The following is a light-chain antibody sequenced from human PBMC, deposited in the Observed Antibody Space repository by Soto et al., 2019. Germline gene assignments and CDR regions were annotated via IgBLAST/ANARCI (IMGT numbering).Light chain of an antibody. CDR3: QQYGAPPIT. V-gene: IGKV3-20*01. CDR2: GAS. Sequence: EIVLTQSPGTLSLSPGDRATLSCRASQTVSSSYLAWYQLKPGQAPRLLIYGASTRATGIPDRFSGSGSGTEFSLTISRLEPEDFAVYSCQQYGAPPITFVQGTRLEIE. J-gene: IGKJ5*01. CDR1: QTVSSSY.